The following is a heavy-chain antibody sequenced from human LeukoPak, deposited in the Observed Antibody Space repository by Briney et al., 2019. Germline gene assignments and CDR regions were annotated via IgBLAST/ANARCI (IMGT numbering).Heavy chain of an antibody. V-gene: IGHV1-3*01. CDR1: EYSFSNYF. Sequence: ASVKVSCTASEYSFSNYFIHWVRQAPGQRLEWMGWINAGKGNTKYSQKFQGRVIITRDTSASTAYTELSSLRSEDTAMYYCARSTSGAHFDYWGQGTLVTVSS. CDR2: INAGKGNT. J-gene: IGHJ4*02. CDR3: ARSTSGAHFDY. D-gene: IGHD1-26*01.